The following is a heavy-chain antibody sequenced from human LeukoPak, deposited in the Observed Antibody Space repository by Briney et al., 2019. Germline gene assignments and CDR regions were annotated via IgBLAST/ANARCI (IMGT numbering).Heavy chain of an antibody. CDR2: ISAYYGNT. CDR3: AREGGFTMVRGVITYYYYYGMDV. J-gene: IGHJ6*02. Sequence: ASVKVSCKASGYTFTSYGIRWVRQAPGQGLEWMGWISAYYGNTNYAQKLQGRVTMTTDTSTSTAYMELRSLRSDDTAVYYCAREGGFTMVRGVITYYYYYGMDVWGQGTTVTVSS. V-gene: IGHV1-18*01. D-gene: IGHD3-10*01. CDR1: GYTFTSYG.